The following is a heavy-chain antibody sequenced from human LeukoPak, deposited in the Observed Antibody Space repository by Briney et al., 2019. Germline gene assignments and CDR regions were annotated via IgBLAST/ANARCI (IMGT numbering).Heavy chain of an antibody. CDR1: GDSVSSDNW. CDR2: IYHRGIT. CDR3: ARGAPGY. J-gene: IGHJ4*02. V-gene: IGHV4-4*02. Sequence: PSGTLSLTCGVSGDSVSSDNWWNWVRQPPGKGLEWIGEIYHRGITNYNPSLKSRVTISVDTSKNQFSLKLSSVTAADTAVYYCARGAPGYWGQGTLVTVSP.